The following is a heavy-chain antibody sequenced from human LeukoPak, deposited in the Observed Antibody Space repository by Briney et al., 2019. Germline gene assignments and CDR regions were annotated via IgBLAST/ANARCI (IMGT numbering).Heavy chain of an antibody. CDR1: GGSISSYY. D-gene: IGHD5-24*01. CDR3: ARGLGRRWLQGFDY. Sequence: PSETLSLTCTVSGGSISSYYWSWIRQPPGKGLEWIGSIYYSGSTYYNPSLKSRVTISLDTSKNQFSLKLSSVTAADTAIYYCARGLGRRWLQGFDYWGQGTLVTVSS. J-gene: IGHJ4*02. V-gene: IGHV4-59*01. CDR2: IYYSGST.